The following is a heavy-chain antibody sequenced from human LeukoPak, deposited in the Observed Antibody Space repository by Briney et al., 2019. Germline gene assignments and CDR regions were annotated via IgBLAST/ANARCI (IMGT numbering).Heavy chain of an antibody. Sequence: GGSPRLSCAASGFSFTSYAMTWVRQAPGKGLEWVSEISTTGGSTYYADSVKGRFTISRDSSKNTLYLQMHSLRAEDTAVYYCVHRYYASSPFDPWGQGTLVTVSS. CDR1: GFSFTSYA. CDR2: ISTTGGST. D-gene: IGHD3-10*01. J-gene: IGHJ5*02. V-gene: IGHV3-23*01. CDR3: VHRYYASSPFDP.